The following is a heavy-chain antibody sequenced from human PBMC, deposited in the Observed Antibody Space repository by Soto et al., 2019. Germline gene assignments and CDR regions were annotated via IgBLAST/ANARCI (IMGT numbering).Heavy chain of an antibody. Sequence: QVQLQESGPGLVKPSETLSLTCTVSGVSISSYYWSWLRQPPGKGLEWIGYMYYTGSTNYNPSLKSRVTMSVDTSKNQFSLKLSSVTTADTAVYYCARRVGGLFDQWGQGTLVTVSS. V-gene: IGHV4-59*01. J-gene: IGHJ4*02. CDR2: MYYTGST. CDR1: GVSISSYY. D-gene: IGHD3-3*01. CDR3: ARRVGGLFDQ.